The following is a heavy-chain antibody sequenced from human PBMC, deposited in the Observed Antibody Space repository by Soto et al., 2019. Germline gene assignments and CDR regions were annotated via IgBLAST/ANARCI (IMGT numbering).Heavy chain of an antibody. J-gene: IGHJ6*02. CDR3: ARTRLYDASGYYYYYYGMDV. D-gene: IGHD3-22*01. CDR1: GFTVSDNY. V-gene: IGHV3-53*01. Sequence: EVQLVESGGGVIQPGGSLRISCAASGFTVSDNYMSWIRQAPGKGLEWVSVIYSGGETYYADSVEGRFTISRDKSKNSLFLQMSSLRADDTAVYFCARTRLYDASGYYYYYYGMDVWGQGTAVTVSS. CDR2: IYSGGET.